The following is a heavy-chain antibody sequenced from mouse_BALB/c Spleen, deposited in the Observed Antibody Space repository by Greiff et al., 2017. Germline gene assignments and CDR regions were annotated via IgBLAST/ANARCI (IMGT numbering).Heavy chain of an antibody. D-gene: IGHD4-1*01. CDR1: GFTFSSYA. V-gene: IGHV5-9-4*01. J-gene: IGHJ3*01. CDR2: ISSGGSYT. CDR3: ARLTGAFAY. Sequence: EVQLVESGGGLVKPGGSLKLSCAASGFTFSSYAMSWVRQSPEKRLEWVAEISSGGSYTYYPDTVTGRFTITRDNAKNTLYLELRSLRSEDTAMDYCARLTGAFAYWGQGTLVTVSA.